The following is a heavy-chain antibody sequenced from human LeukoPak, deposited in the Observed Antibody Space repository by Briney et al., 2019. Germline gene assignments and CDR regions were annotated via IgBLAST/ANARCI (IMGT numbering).Heavy chain of an antibody. CDR2: IRSKAYGGTT. V-gene: IGHV3-49*04. D-gene: IGHD6-19*01. J-gene: IGHJ4*02. Sequence: SGGSLGLSCAASGLTVNSNYMSWVRQAPGKGLEWVGFIRSKAYGGTTEYAASVKGRFTISRDDSKSIAYLQMNSLKTEDTAVYYCTRHSSAWAFDYWGQGTLVTVSS. CDR1: GLTVNSNY. CDR3: TRHSSAWAFDY.